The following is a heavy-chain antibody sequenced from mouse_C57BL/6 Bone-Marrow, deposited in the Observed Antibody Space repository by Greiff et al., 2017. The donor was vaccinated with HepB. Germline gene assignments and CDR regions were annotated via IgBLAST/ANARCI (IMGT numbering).Heavy chain of an antibody. CDR1: GYTFTSYW. Sequence: VQLQQPGAELVKPGAPVKLSCKASGYTFTSYWMHWVKQRPGRGLEWIGRIDPNSGGTKYNEKFKSKATLTVDKPSSTAYMQRSSLTSEESAVYYCAREGSMVTDYRGQGTTLAVSS. D-gene: IGHD2-2*01. CDR2: IDPNSGGT. CDR3: AREGSMVTDY. J-gene: IGHJ2*01. V-gene: IGHV1-72*01.